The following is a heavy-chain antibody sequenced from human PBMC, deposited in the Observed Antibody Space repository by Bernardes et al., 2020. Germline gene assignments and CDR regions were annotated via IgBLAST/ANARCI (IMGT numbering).Heavy chain of an antibody. V-gene: IGHV6-1*01. CDR2: TYYRSKWYN. D-gene: IGHD6-19*01. Sequence: SQTLSLTCAISGDSVSSNSAAWNWIRQSPSRGLKWLGRTYYRSKWYNDYAVSVKSRITINPDTSKNQFSLQLNSVTPEDTAVYYCARDTTSRVAGTDAFDIWGQGTMVTVSS. CDR3: ARDTTSRVAGTDAFDI. J-gene: IGHJ3*02. CDR1: GDSVSSNSAA.